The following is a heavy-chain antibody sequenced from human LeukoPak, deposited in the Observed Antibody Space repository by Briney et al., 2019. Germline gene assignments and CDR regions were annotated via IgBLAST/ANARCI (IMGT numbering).Heavy chain of an antibody. CDR2: IYYSGSS. V-gene: IGHV4-39*01. J-gene: IGHJ4*02. Sequence: SETLSLTCTVSGGSISSSSYYWGWIRQPPGKGLEWIGSIYYSGSSYYNPSLKSRVTISVDTSKNQFSLRLSSVTAADTAVYYCARHPSYYYDSSGYPDYWGRGTLVTVSS. D-gene: IGHD3-22*01. CDR1: GGSISSSSYY. CDR3: ARHPSYYYDSSGYPDY.